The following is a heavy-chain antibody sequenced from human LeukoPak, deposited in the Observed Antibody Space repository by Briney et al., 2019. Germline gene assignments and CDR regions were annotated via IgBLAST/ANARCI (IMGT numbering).Heavy chain of an antibody. J-gene: IGHJ4*02. D-gene: IGHD2-15*01. CDR3: TRRSCSGGSCYSDY. CDR1: GFSFSDSP. CDR2: IRTKANNYAT. V-gene: IGHV3-73*01. Sequence: GGSLRLSCAASGFSFSDSPMHWVRQASGKGLEWVGLIRTKANNYATTYAASVKGRFTISRDDSKNRAHLQMNSLKTEDTAVYYCTRRSCSGGSCYSDYWGQGTLVTVSS.